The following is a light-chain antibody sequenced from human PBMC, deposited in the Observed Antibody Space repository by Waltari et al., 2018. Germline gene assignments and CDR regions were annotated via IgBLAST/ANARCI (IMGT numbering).Light chain of an antibody. CDR3: QQYENFPYS. V-gene: IGKV1-33*01. J-gene: IGKJ2*03. Sequence: DVQLTHSPSSLSASVGDRVTITCQASQDIYNYLNWFQQKPGKAPKLLIYDASNLETGVPSRFSGSRSGTDFTFTISSLQPEDVATYYCQQYENFPYSFGQGTKLEIK. CDR1: QDIYNY. CDR2: DAS.